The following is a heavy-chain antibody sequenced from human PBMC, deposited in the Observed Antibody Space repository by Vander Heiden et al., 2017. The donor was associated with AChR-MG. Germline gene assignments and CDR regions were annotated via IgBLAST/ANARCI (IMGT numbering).Heavy chain of an antibody. V-gene: IGHV3-49*04. CDR3: TRELEPRNYYYMDV. CDR1: GLTFGDYA. D-gene: IGHD1-1*01. J-gene: IGHJ6*03. Sequence: EVQLVESGGGLVQPGRSLRLSCTASGLTFGDYAMSWVRQAPGKGLEWVGFIRSKAYGGTTEYAASVKGRFTISRDDSKSIAYLQMNSLKTEDTAVYYCTRELEPRNYYYMDVWGKGTTVTVSS. CDR2: IRSKAYGGTT.